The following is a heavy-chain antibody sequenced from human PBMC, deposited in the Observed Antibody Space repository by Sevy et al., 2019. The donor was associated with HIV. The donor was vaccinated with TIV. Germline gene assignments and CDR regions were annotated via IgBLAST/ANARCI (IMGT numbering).Heavy chain of an antibody. CDR1: GYTFTSYG. Sequence: ASVKVSCKASGYTFTSYGISWVRQAPGQGLEWMGWISAYNGNTNYGQKLQGSVTMTTDTSTSTAYMELRSLRSDDTAVYYCAREGPSVVVVPADTNNWFDLWGQRTLVTVSS. J-gene: IGHJ5*02. CDR2: ISAYNGNT. D-gene: IGHD2-2*01. CDR3: AREGPSVVVVPADTNNWFDL. V-gene: IGHV1-18*01.